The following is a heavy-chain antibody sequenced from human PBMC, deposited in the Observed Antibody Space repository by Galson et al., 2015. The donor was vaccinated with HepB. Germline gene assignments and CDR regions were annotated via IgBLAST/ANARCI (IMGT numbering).Heavy chain of an antibody. CDR3: ARDSCSGGSCYSALDY. CDR1: GFTFSSYG. Sequence: SLRLSCAASGFTFSSYGMHWVRQAPGKGLEWVAVIWYDGSNKYYADSVKGRFTISRDNSKNTPYLQMNSLRAEDTAVYYCARDSCSGGSCYSALDYWGQGTLVTVSS. J-gene: IGHJ4*02. CDR2: IWYDGSNK. V-gene: IGHV3-33*01. D-gene: IGHD2-15*01.